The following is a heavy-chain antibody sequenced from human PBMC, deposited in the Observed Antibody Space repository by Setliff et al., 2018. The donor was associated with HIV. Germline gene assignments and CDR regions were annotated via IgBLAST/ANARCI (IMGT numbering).Heavy chain of an antibody. CDR2: LRSKTDGGTT. Sequence: PGGSLRLSCAASGFTFSDYYMSWIRQAPGKGLEWVARLRSKTDGGTTDYAAPVKGRFTISRDDSKNTLYLQVNSLKTEDTAVYYCTLSSSYYDSLDYWGQGTLVTVSS. D-gene: IGHD3-22*01. V-gene: IGHV3-15*01. CDR1: GFTFSDYY. CDR3: TLSSSYYDSLDY. J-gene: IGHJ4*02.